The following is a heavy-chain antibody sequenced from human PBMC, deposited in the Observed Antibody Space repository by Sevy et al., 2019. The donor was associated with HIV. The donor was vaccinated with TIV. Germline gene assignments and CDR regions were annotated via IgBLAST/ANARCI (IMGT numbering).Heavy chain of an antibody. Sequence: SETLSLTCTVSGGSISSGDYYWSWIRQPPGKGLEWIGYIYYSGSTYYNPSLKSRVTISVDTSKNQFSLKRSTVTAADTAVYYCASIGDYEGYWGQGTLVTVSS. CDR3: ASIGDYEGY. CDR2: IYYSGST. J-gene: IGHJ4*02. D-gene: IGHD4-17*01. V-gene: IGHV4-30-4*01. CDR1: GGSISSGDYY.